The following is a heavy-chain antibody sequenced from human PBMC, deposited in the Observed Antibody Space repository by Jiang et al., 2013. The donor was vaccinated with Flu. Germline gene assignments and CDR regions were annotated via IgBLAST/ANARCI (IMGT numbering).Heavy chain of an antibody. V-gene: IGHV1-46*02. D-gene: IGHD2-21*02. Sequence: EVKKPGSSVKVSCKASGGTFNSYSFSWMRQAPGQGLEWMGIINPSGGGTNYAQKFQGRVTMTRDTSTNTVYMELSSLTSEDTAFYYCARSDSCGGDCYFLDYWGQGTLVTVSS. CDR3: ARSDSCGGDCYFLDY. CDR1: GGTFNSYS. J-gene: IGHJ4*02. CDR2: INPSGGGT.